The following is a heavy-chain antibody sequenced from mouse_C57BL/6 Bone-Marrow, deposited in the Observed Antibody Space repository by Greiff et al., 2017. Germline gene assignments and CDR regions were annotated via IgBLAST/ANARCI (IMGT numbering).Heavy chain of an antibody. CDR2: IDPENGDT. D-gene: IGHD1-1*01. V-gene: IGHV14-4*01. J-gene: IGHJ3*01. Sequence: EVQRVESGAELVRPGASVKLSCTASGFNIKDDYMHWVKQRPEQGLEWIGWIDPENGDTEYASKFQGKATITADTSSNTAYLQLSSLTSEDTAVXYCTTYYYGSTSWFAYWGQGTLVTVSA. CDR3: TTYYYGSTSWFAY. CDR1: GFNIKDDY.